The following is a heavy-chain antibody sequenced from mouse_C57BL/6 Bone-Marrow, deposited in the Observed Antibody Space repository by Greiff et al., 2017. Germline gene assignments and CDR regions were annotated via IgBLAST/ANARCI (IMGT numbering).Heavy chain of an antibody. CDR1: GFTFSSYA. Sequence: EVQVVESGGGLVKPGGSLKLSCAASGFTFSSYAMSWVRQTPEKRLAWVATISDGGSYTYYPDNVKGRFTISRDNAKNNLYLQMSHRKSEDTAMYYCARDECYWYFDVWGTGTTVTVSS. J-gene: IGHJ1*03. CDR3: ARDECYWYFDV. V-gene: IGHV5-4*01. CDR2: ISDGGSYT.